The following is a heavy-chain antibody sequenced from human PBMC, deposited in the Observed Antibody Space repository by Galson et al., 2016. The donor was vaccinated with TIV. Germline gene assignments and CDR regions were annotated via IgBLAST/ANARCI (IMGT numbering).Heavy chain of an antibody. CDR1: GGSITRGGYY. Sequence: TLSLTCAVSGGSITRGGYYWSWIRQHPGKGLEWIGFIYYSGNTYYNPSLKSRLTMSVETSENQFSLRLTSVTAADAAVYYCARDKGPILSTINYYGMDVWGRGTTVTVSS. CDR3: ARDKGPILSTINYYGMDV. D-gene: IGHD2-2*02. CDR2: IYYSGNT. J-gene: IGHJ6*02. V-gene: IGHV4-31*11.